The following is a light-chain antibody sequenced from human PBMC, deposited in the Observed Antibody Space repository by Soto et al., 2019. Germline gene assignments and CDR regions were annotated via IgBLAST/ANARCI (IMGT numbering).Light chain of an antibody. CDR2: DNN. V-gene: IGLV1-51*01. J-gene: IGLJ1*01. CDR3: QSYDTPVYV. CDR1: RSNIGKDF. Sequence: QSVLTQPPSVSAAPGQKVTISCSGTRSNIGKDFVSWYQQLPGRAPKLLIYDNNKRPSGIPDRFSGSRSGTSASLAITGLQPEDEADYYCQSYDTPVYVFGGGTKLTVL.